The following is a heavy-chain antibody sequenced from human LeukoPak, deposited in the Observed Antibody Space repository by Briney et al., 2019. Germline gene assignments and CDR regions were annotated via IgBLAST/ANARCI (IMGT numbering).Heavy chain of an antibody. J-gene: IGHJ3*02. CDR2: IYHSGST. Sequence: SETLSLTCTVSGYSISSGYYWGWIRQPPGKGLEWIGSIYHSGSTYYNPSLKSRVTISVDTSKNQFSLKLSSVTAADTAVYYCARGVVVAATRFRGVAFDIWGQGTMVTVSS. CDR1: GYSISSGYY. V-gene: IGHV4-38-2*02. CDR3: ARGVVVAATRFRGVAFDI. D-gene: IGHD2-15*01.